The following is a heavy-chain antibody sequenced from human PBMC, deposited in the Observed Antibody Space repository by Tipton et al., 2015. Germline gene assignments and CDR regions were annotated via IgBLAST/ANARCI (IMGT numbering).Heavy chain of an antibody. V-gene: IGHV1-69*01. CDR2: INPIFGTA. Sequence: QSGAEVKKPGSSVKVSCKASGGTFSIYAISWVRQAPGQGPEWMGGINPIFGTANYAQNLQGRVTISADDTRSTVYMELASLRADDTAVYYCAARPGSGTYYLGTFDYWGQGTLVTVSS. D-gene: IGHD3-10*01. CDR1: GGTFSIYA. CDR3: AARPGSGTYYLGTFDY. J-gene: IGHJ4*02.